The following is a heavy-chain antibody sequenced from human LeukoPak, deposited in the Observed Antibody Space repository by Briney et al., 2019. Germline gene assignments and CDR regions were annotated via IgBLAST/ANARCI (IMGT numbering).Heavy chain of an antibody. CDR2: IKQDGSEK. Sequence: PGGSLRLSCTASEFTFSSYWMSWVRQAPGKGLEWVANIKQDGSEKDYVDSVKGRFTVSRDNAKSSLYLQMNSLRAEDTAVYYCARYCGGDCYGMDVWGQGTTVTVSS. J-gene: IGHJ6*02. D-gene: IGHD2-21*01. CDR1: EFTFSSYW. CDR3: ARYCGGDCYGMDV. V-gene: IGHV3-7*02.